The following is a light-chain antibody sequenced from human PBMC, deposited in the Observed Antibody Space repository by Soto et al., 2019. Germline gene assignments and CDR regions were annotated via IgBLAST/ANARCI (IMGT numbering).Light chain of an antibody. J-gene: IGLJ2*01. CDR2: DVS. CDR3: CSYTSRSTIGV. CDR1: NSDIGGYNY. V-gene: IGLV2-14*03. Sequence: QSVLTQPASVSGSPGQSITISCTGTNSDIGGYNYVSWYQQHPGKAPKLMIYDVSNRPSGVSYRFSGSKSGNTASLTISGLQAEDEADYYCCSYTSRSTIGVVGGGTKLTV.